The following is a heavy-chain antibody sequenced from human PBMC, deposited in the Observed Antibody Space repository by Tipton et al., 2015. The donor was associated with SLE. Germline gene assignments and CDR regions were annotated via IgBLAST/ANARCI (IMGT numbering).Heavy chain of an antibody. V-gene: IGHV4-59*08. CDR1: GGSISRYY. CDR3: ARHEAYSGSSPFDI. J-gene: IGHJ3*02. Sequence: TLSLTCTVSGGSISRYYWGWIRQPPGKGLEWIGYISYRGSTNYNPSLKSRVTISVDTSKNQFSLKLTSVTAADTAVYYCARHEAYSGSSPFDIWGHGTMVTVSS. CDR2: ISYRGST. D-gene: IGHD1-26*01.